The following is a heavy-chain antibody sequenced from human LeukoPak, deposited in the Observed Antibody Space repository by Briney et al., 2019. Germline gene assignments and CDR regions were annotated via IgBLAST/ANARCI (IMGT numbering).Heavy chain of an antibody. CDR1: GFTFSNYW. D-gene: IGHD6-19*01. CDR2: IKQDGNEK. V-gene: IGHV3-7*03. J-gene: IGHJ4*02. Sequence: GGSLRLSCAASGFTFSNYWMTWVRQAPGKGLEWVANIKQDGNEKYYVDSVKGRFTISRDNAKNSLYLQMNSLRAEDTAAYYCARGFSGWSHWGQGTLVTVSS. CDR3: ARGFSGWSH.